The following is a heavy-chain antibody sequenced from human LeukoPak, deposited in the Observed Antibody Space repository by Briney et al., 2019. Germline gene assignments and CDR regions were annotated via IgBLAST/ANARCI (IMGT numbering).Heavy chain of an antibody. J-gene: IGHJ4*02. Sequence: GGSLRLSCAASGFTFSDYWMTWVRQAPGKGLEWVANIKQDGSEGYYVDSVKGRFTVSRDNAKSSLYLQLNSLRAEDTAVYYCAKDDRGYCSGGSCYVPDYWGQGTLVTVSS. CDR3: AKDDRGYCSGGSCYVPDY. CDR2: IKQDGSEG. CDR1: GFTFSDYW. D-gene: IGHD2-15*01. V-gene: IGHV3-7*01.